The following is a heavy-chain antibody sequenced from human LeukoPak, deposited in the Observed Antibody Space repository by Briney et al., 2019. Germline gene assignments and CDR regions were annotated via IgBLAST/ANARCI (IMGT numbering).Heavy chain of an antibody. CDR1: GGTFSSYA. J-gene: IGHJ5*02. CDR3: ARDGAGYCSSTSCSPS. V-gene: IGHV1-69*04. CDR2: IIPIFVIA. D-gene: IGHD2-2*01. Sequence: SVKVSCKASGGTFSSYAISWVRQAPGQGLEWMGRIIPIFVIANYAQKFQGRVTITADKSTSTAYMELSSLRSEDTAVYYCARDGAGYCSSTSCSPSWGQGTLVTVSS.